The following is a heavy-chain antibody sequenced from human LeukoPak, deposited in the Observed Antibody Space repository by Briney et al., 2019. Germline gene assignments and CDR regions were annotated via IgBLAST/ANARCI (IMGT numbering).Heavy chain of an antibody. CDR3: AREDIVLMVYAIAFDI. D-gene: IGHD2-8*01. CDR1: GGSFSGYY. CDR2: INHSGST. Sequence: SETLSLTCAVYGGSFSGYYWSWIRQPPGKGLEWIGEINHSGSTNYNPSLKSRVTISVDTSKNQFSLKLSSVTAADTAVYYCAREDIVLMVYAIAFDIWGQGTMVTVSS. V-gene: IGHV4-34*01. J-gene: IGHJ3*02.